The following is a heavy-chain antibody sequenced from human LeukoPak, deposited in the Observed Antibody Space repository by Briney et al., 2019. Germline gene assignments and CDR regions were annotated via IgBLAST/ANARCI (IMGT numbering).Heavy chain of an antibody. Sequence: GRSLRLSCAASGFTFNKSGMHWARQAPGKGLEWVAVISYDGSNKYYADSVKGRFTISRDNSKNTLYLQMNSLRAEDTAVYYCLRGATFIVGDTTSPVAFDIWGQGTMVTVSS. V-gene: IGHV3-30*03. CDR3: LRGATFIVGDTTSPVAFDI. D-gene: IGHD1-26*01. CDR1: GFTFNKSG. CDR2: ISYDGSNK. J-gene: IGHJ3*02.